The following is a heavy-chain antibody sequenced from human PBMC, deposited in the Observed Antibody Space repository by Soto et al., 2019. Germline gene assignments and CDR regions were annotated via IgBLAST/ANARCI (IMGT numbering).Heavy chain of an antibody. CDR3: ARDTSHGVTIGGLDS. V-gene: IGHV3-48*02. D-gene: IGHD3-16*01. CDR1: GFSFSNYN. Sequence: GGSRRRAWAASGFSFSNYNMNWVRQAPGKGLEWVAHITDGLTKHYADFVQGRFTISRDNAKNSLYLELTDLRDDDTAVYYCARDTSHGVTIGGLDSWGQGTLVTVSS. J-gene: IGHJ4*02. CDR2: ITDGLTK.